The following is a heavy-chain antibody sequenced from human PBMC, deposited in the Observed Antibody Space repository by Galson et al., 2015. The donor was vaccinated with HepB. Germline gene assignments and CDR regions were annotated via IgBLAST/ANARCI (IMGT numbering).Heavy chain of an antibody. V-gene: IGHV4-59*11. CDR1: NGSISGHF. CDR2: IYSSGST. Sequence: LSLTCSVSNGSISGHFWSWIQQPPGKGLEWIGYIYSSGSTFYNPSLKSRVTISVDMSKNQISPKLSSVTAADTAFYYCAGGLWFGELLFWGQGSLVTVSS. CDR3: AGGLWFGELLF. J-gene: IGHJ1*01. D-gene: IGHD3-10*01.